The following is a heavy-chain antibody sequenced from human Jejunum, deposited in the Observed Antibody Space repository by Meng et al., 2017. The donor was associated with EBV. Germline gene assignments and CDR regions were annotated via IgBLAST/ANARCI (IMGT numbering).Heavy chain of an antibody. CDR1: GYPFIDYH. D-gene: IGHD5-12*01. Sequence: QVRLVKAGAEVKKTGASVKLSCKTSGYPFIDYHVHWVRQAPGQGLEWMGILNPNNGATSYAQRIRGRVTVTRDTSTSTVYMELSSLRSEDTALYYCVGEIVAPYSFDQWGQGTLVTVSS. J-gene: IGHJ4*02. V-gene: IGHV1-46*01. CDR3: VGEIVAPYSFDQ. CDR2: LNPNNGAT.